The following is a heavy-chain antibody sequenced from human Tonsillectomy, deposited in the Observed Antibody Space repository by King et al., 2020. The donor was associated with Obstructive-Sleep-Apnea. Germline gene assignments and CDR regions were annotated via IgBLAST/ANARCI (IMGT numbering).Heavy chain of an antibody. D-gene: IGHD1-1*01. CDR3: TRQRATVARVDF. CDR1: GYTFNTYW. V-gene: IGHV5-51*01. Sequence: QLVQSGPEVKKPGASLNISCKGSGYTFNTYWIGWVRQMPGKGLEWMGIIYPGDFDTRYSPSFQGQVTISADKSSSTAYLQWSSLKASDTAMYFCTRQRATVARVDFWGQGTLVTVSS. CDR2: IYPGDFDT. J-gene: IGHJ4*02.